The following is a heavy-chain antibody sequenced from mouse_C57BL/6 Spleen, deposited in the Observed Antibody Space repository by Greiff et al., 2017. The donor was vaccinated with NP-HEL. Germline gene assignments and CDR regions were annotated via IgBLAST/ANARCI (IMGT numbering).Heavy chain of an antibody. V-gene: IGHV1-9*01. Sequence: VQGVESGAELMKPGASVKLSCKATGYTFTGYWIEWVKQRPGHGLEWIGEILPGSGSTNYNEKVKGKATFTADTSSNTAYMQISSLTTEDSAIYYCARGGRFDYEAWFAYWGQGTLVTVSA. CDR2: ILPGSGST. J-gene: IGHJ3*01. D-gene: IGHD2-4*01. CDR1: GYTFTGYW. CDR3: ARGGRFDYEAWFAY.